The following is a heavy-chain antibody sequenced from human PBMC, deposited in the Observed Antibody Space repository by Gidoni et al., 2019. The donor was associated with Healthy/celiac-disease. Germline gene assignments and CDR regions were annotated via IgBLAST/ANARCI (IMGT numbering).Heavy chain of an antibody. CDR2: IYPGDSDT. V-gene: IGHV5-51*01. D-gene: IGHD2-15*01. CDR3: ARIPINCSGGSCYPTHWFDP. Sequence: SGYSFTHYWIGWVRQMPGKGLEWMGIIYPGDSDTRDSPSFQGQVTISADKSISIAYLQWSSLKASDTAMYYCARIPINCSGGSCYPTHWFDPWGHGTLVTVSS. CDR1: GYSFTHYW. J-gene: IGHJ5*02.